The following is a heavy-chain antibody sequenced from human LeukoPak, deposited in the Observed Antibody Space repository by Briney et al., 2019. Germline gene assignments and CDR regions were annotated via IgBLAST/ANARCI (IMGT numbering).Heavy chain of an antibody. V-gene: IGHV4-59*01. Sequence: SETLSLTCTVSGDSISSYYWSWIRQPPGKGLEWVGYIYYGGSTNYNPSLKSRVTISVDTSKNQFSLKLNSVIAADTAVYYCARATYHSGAGSYIYYYMDVWGKGTTVTVSS. CDR2: IYYGGST. CDR1: GDSISSYY. J-gene: IGHJ6*03. D-gene: IGHD3-10*01. CDR3: ARATYHSGAGSYIYYYMDV.